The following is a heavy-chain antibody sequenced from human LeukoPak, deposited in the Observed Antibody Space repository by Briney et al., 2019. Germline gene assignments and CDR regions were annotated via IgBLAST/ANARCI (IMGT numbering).Heavy chain of an antibody. CDR1: GFTFSYYS. Sequence: GGSLRLSCAASGFTFSYYSMNWVRQAPGKGLEWVANIKQDGSEKYYVDSVKGRFTISRDNAKNSLYLQMNSLRAEDTAVYFCARGGGLDVWGQGATVTVSS. CDR3: ARGGGLDV. J-gene: IGHJ6*02. V-gene: IGHV3-7*03. D-gene: IGHD3-16*01. CDR2: IKQDGSEK.